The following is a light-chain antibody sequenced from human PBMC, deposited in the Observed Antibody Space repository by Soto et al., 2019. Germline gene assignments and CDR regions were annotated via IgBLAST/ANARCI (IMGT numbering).Light chain of an antibody. CDR3: QQRSNWPWT. Sequence: EIVLTQSPATLSLSPGERATLSCRASQTVSSFLAWYQQKRGQAPRLLIYGASNRATGIPARFSGSGSETDFTLTISSLEPEDFAVYYCQQRSNWPWTFGQGTEVEIK. CDR1: QTVSSF. V-gene: IGKV3-11*01. CDR2: GAS. J-gene: IGKJ1*01.